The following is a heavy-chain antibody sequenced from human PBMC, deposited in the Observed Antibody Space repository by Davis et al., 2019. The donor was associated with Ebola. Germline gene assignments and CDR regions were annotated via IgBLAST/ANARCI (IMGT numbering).Heavy chain of an antibody. CDR3: ARDIGAAAPYFDY. CDR1: GFTFSSYS. V-gene: IGHV3-21*01. CDR2: ISSSSSYI. D-gene: IGHD6-13*01. Sequence: GGSLRLSCAASGFTFSSYSMNWVRQAPGKGLEWVSSISSSSSYIYYADSVKGRFTISRDNAKNSLYLQMNSLRAEDTALYYCARDIGAAAPYFDYWGQGTLVTVSS. J-gene: IGHJ4*02.